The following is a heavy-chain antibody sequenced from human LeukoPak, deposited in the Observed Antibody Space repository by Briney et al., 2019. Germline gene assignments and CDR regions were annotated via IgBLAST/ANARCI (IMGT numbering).Heavy chain of an antibody. J-gene: IGHJ5*02. CDR3: ARTRPYYYDSSGSGWSWFDP. CDR2: IYYSGST. D-gene: IGHD3-22*01. V-gene: IGHV4-59*01. CDR1: GGSISSYY. Sequence: SETLSLTCTVSGGSISSYYWSWIRQPPGKGLEWIGYIYYSGSTNYNPSLKSRVTISVDTSKNQFSLKLSSVTAADTAVYYCARTRPYYYDSSGSGWSWFDPWGQGTLVTVSS.